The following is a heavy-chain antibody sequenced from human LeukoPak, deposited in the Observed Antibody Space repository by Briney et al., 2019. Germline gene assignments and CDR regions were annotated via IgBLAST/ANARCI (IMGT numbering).Heavy chain of an antibody. CDR2: VSTYNGNT. Sequence: GASVKVSCKASGYTFTSYGISWVRQAPGQGLEWMGWVSTYNGNTNYAQKIQDRVTMTTDTPTSTAYMELRSLRSDDTAVYYCARDPSTGHWGYFYYYMDVWGKGTTVTVSS. V-gene: IGHV1-18*01. D-gene: IGHD1-1*01. CDR3: ARDPSTGHWGYFYYYMDV. J-gene: IGHJ6*03. CDR1: GYTFTSYG.